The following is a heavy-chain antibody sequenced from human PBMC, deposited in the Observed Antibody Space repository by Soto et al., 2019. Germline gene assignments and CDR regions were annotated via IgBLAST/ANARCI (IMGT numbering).Heavy chain of an antibody. J-gene: IGHJ4*02. Sequence: EVQLVESGGGLVQFGGSLRLSCAASGFTFSSYWMHWVRQAPGKGLVWVSRIKGDGTNTGYADSVKGRFTISRDNVKNTLYLQMNSLRAEDTAVYYCARGLSGYEGFDYWGQGTLVTVSS. CDR2: IKGDGTNT. V-gene: IGHV3-74*01. CDR1: GFTFSSYW. CDR3: ARGLSGYEGFDY. D-gene: IGHD5-12*01.